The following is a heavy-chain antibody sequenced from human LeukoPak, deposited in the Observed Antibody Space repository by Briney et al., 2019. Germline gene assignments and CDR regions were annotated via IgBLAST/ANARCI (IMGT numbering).Heavy chain of an antibody. Sequence: PSETLSLTCTVSGGSISSYYWSWIRQPAGKGLEWIGRIYTSGSTNYNPSLKSRVTMSVDTSKNQFSLKLSSVTAADTAVYYCASQRVCSSTSCYAGALGYWGQGTLVTVSS. D-gene: IGHD2-2*01. CDR3: ASQRVCSSTSCYAGALGY. J-gene: IGHJ4*02. CDR2: IYTSGST. V-gene: IGHV4-4*07. CDR1: GGSISSYY.